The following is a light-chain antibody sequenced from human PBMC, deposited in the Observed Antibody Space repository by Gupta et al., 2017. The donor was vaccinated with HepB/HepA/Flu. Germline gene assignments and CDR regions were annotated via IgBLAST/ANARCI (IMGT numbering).Light chain of an antibody. J-gene: IGKJ4*01. CDR2: WAS. CDR3: QQYYTTPFT. CDR1: QSVLYSSNNNNY. V-gene: IGKV4-1*01. Sequence: DIVMTQSPDSLAVSLGERATINCKSSQSVLYSSNNNNYLAWYQQKPGQPPKLFIYWASTRASGVPDRFSGSGSGTDFTLTISSLQAEDVAVYYCQQYYTTPFTFGGGTKVEIK.